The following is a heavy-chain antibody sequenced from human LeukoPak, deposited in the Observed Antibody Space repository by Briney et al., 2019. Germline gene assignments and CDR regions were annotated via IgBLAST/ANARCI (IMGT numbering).Heavy chain of an antibody. CDR1: GFTFGDYA. CDR3: TRGEQQLPTPYDY. Sequence: GGSLRLSCTASGFTFGDYAMSWARQAPGKGLEWVGFIRSKAYGGTTEYAASVKGRFTISRDDSKSIAYLQMNSLKTEDTAVYYCTRGEQQLPTPYDYWGQGTLVTVSS. CDR2: IRSKAYGGTT. J-gene: IGHJ4*02. V-gene: IGHV3-49*04. D-gene: IGHD6-13*01.